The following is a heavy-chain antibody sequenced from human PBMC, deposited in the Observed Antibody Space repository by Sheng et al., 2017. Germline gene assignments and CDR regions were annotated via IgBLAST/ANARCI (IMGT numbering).Heavy chain of an antibody. D-gene: IGHD3-3*01. J-gene: IGHJ6*02. CDR3: ARETIFGVVLVGYGMDV. CDR1: GGSFSGYY. V-gene: IGHV4-34*01. Sequence: QVQLQQWGAGLLKPSETLSLTCAVYGGSFSGYYWSWIRQPPGKGLEWIGEINHSGSTNYNPSLKSRVTISVDTSKNQFSLKLSSVTAADTAVYYCARETIFGVVLVGYGMDVWGQGTTVTVSS. CDR2: INHSGST.